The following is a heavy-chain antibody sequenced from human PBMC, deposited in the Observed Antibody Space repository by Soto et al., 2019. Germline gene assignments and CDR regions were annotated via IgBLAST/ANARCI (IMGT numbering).Heavy chain of an antibody. Sequence: GGSLRLSCAASGFTVSTSYMHWVRQAPGKGLEWVAIMSYDGNNQYYADSVKGRFTISRDNFKNTLHLQMNSLRAEDTAVYYCAKALGELSPESFDYWGQGILVTVSS. D-gene: IGHD3-16*02. J-gene: IGHJ4*02. CDR2: MSYDGNNQ. CDR3: AKALGELSPESFDY. CDR1: GFTVSTSY. V-gene: IGHV3-30*18.